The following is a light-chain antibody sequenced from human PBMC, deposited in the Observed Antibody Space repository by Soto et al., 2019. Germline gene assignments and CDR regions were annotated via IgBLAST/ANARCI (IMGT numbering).Light chain of an antibody. Sequence: QSVLTQPPSVSGAPGQRVTISCTGSSSKIGAGYDVHWYQQLPGTAPKVLIYGNSNRPSGVPDRFSGSKSGTSASLAITGLQAEDEADYYCQSYDSSLSGSWVFGGGTKLTVL. CDR2: GNS. V-gene: IGLV1-40*01. CDR1: SSKIGAGYD. J-gene: IGLJ3*02. CDR3: QSYDSSLSGSWV.